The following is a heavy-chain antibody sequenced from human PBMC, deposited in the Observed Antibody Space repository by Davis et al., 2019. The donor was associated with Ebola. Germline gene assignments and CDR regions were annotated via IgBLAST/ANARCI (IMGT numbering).Heavy chain of an antibody. V-gene: IGHV4-4*02. D-gene: IGHD3-3*01. CDR2: IYHSGST. J-gene: IGHJ6*02. CDR3: ARDGEGRYDFWSGYSWGMDV. CDR1: GGSISSSNW. Sequence: SETLSLTCAVSGGSISSSNWWSWVRQPPGKGLEWIGEIYHSGSTNYNPSLKSRVTISVDKSKNQFSLKLSSVTAADTAVYYCARDGEGRYDFWSGYSWGMDVWGQGTTVTVSS.